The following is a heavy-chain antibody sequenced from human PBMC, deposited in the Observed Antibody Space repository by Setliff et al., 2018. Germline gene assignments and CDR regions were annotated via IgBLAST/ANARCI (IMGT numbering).Heavy chain of an antibody. V-gene: IGHV4-39*01. Sequence: SETLSLTCAVYGGSISSSSYYWGWIRQPPGKGLEWIGSIYYSGNSYYNPSLKSRVTISVDTSKNQLSLKLNSVTAADTAVYYCARQIGYGDFLYFDYWGQGTLVTVSS. CDR3: ARQIGYGDFLYFDY. J-gene: IGHJ4*02. CDR1: GGSISSSSYY. D-gene: IGHD4-17*01. CDR2: IYYSGNS.